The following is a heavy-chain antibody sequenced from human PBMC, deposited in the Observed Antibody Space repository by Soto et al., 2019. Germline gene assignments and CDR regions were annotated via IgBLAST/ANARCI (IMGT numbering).Heavy chain of an antibody. D-gene: IGHD2-21*01. CDR2: MYAGGDT. CDR3: VSRIPSWVFDY. CDR1: GLSVSDNY. J-gene: IGHJ4*01. Sequence: GGSLRLSCGASGLSVSDNYMGWVRQAPGRGLEWVSVMYAGGDTHYTDSVKGRFTISRDKSENTLYLQMNSLRDEDTGVYFCVSRIPSWVFDYWGLGTLVTVSS. V-gene: IGHV3-53*01.